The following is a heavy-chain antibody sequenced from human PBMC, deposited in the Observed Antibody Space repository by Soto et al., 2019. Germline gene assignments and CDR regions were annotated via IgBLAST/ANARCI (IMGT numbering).Heavy chain of an antibody. D-gene: IGHD6-13*01. V-gene: IGHV1-8*01. CDR2: MNPNSGNT. CDR1: GYTFTSYD. J-gene: IGHJ5*02. CDR3: ARARRGIAAAGTRRWFDP. Sequence: QVQLVQSGAEVKKPGASVKVSCKASGYTFTSYDINWVRQATGQGLEGMGWMNPNSGNTGYAQKFQGRVTMTRNTSISTAYMERSRLRSEDTAVYYCARARRGIAAAGTRRWFDPWGQGTLVTVSS.